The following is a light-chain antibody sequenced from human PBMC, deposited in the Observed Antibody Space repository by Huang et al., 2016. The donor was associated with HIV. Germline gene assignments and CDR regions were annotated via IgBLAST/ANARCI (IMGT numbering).Light chain of an antibody. CDR3: HQYGASPYT. J-gene: IGKJ2*01. V-gene: IGKV3-20*01. Sequence: EIVLAQSLGTLSLSPGQRATLSCRANQTVRSNYLAWYQQKLGQAPRLLVYGASSRSTGIPDRFRGSGSGTDFTLTISRLEPEDFAVYYCHQYGASPYTFGQGTKLEIK. CDR1: QTVRSNY. CDR2: GAS.